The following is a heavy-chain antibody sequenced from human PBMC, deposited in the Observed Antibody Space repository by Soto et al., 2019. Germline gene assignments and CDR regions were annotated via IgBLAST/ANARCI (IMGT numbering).Heavy chain of an antibody. CDR2: IYYSGST. Sequence: QVQLQESGPGLVNPSETLSLTCSISGGSLSSDYWSWIRQPPGKGLEWIGYIYYSGSTNYNPTLKSRVTMSVDTSKNQFSLKLRSLTAADTAGFYGARGGGYYDEAVEIWGQGTMVTVSS. D-gene: IGHD3-22*01. CDR1: GGSLSSDY. J-gene: IGHJ3*02. V-gene: IGHV4-59*01. CDR3: ARGGGYYDEAVEI.